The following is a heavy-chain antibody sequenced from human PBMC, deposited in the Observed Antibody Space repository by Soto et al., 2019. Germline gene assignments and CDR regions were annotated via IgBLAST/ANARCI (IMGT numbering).Heavy chain of an antibody. CDR2: IYQSGYS. CDR1: GVSVNDGGYY. J-gene: IGHJ4*01. D-gene: IGHD3-16*01. Sequence: QVQLQESGPGRVKPSQTLYLTCTVSGVSVNDGGYYWNWIRQHPGSGLEYIGYIYQSGYSYSNPSLESRFTWSLETAKNQFSLTVTSVTSAVPAVYYCAAQRWGGYFDSWVLGTLVNVSS. V-gene: IGHV4-31*03. CDR3: AAQRWGGYFDS.